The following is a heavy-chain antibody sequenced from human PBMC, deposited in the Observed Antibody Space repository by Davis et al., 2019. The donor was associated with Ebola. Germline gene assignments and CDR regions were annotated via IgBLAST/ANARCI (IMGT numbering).Heavy chain of an antibody. CDR1: GYSFTSYW. V-gene: IGHV5-10-1*01. J-gene: IGHJ4*02. D-gene: IGHD2-15*01. Sequence: GESLKISCKGSGYSFTSYWISWVRQMPGKGLEWMGRIYPSDSYTNYSPSFQGHVTISADKSISTAYLQWSSLKASDTAMYYCARRGRYCSGGSCFHFDYWGQGTLVTVSS. CDR2: IYPSDSYT. CDR3: ARRGRYCSGGSCFHFDY.